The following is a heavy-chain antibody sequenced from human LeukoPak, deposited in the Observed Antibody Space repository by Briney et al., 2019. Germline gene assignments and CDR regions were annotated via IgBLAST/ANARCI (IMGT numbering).Heavy chain of an antibody. CDR1: GFTFSSYA. CDR2: ISYDGSNK. J-gene: IGHJ3*02. Sequence: PGGSLRLSCAASGFTFSSYAMHWVRQAPGKGLEWVAVISYDGSNKYYADSVKGRFTISRDNSKNTLYLQMNSLRAEDTAVYYCARVLRGIEGAFDIWGQGTMVTVSS. CDR3: ARVLRGIEGAFDI. V-gene: IGHV3-30-3*01. D-gene: IGHD3-16*01.